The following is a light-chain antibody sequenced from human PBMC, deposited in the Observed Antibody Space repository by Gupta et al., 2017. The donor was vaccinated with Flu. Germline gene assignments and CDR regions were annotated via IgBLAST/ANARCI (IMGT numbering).Light chain of an antibody. V-gene: IGKV2-28*01. J-gene: IGKJ2*01. CDR1: QSRLHSNGNNY. CDR2: LGS. CDR3: RQTLQTPYT. Sequence: VTPGEPASISCRSSQSRLHSNGNNYLDWYLQRPGHSPQLLIYLGSSRASGVPDRFSGSGSGTDFTLKISRVEGEDLGVYYCRQTLQTPYTFGLGTKLEIK.